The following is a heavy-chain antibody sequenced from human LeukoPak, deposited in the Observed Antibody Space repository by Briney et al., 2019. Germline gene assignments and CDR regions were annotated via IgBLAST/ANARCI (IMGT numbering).Heavy chain of an antibody. CDR3: ARVLGYYYDSRGHDY. D-gene: IGHD3-22*01. V-gene: IGHV3-21*01. CDR1: GFTVSSNY. J-gene: IGHJ4*02. Sequence: GGSLRLSCAASGFTVSSNYMNWVRQAPGKGLEWVSSISTSSSYIYYADSVKGRFTISRDNAKNSLYLQMNSLRGEDTAVYYCARVLGYYYDSRGHDYWGQGTLVTVSS. CDR2: ISTSSSYI.